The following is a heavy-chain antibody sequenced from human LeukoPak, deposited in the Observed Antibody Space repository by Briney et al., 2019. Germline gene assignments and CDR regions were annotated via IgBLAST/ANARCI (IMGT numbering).Heavy chain of an antibody. Sequence: ASVKVSCKASGYTFTSCDINWVRQATGQGLEWMGWMNPNSGITGYAQKFQGRVSMTRNTSISTAYMELSSLRSEDTAVYNCARGLGGSYEMNWFDPWGQGTLVTVSS. CDR2: MNPNSGIT. D-gene: IGHD1-26*01. J-gene: IGHJ5*02. CDR1: GYTFTSCD. CDR3: ARGLGGSYEMNWFDP. V-gene: IGHV1-8*01.